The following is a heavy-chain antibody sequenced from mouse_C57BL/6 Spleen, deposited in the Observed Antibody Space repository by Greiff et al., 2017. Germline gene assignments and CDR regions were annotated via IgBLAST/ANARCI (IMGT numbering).Heavy chain of an antibody. V-gene: IGHV1-80*01. Sequence: QVQLQQSGAELVKPGASVKISCKASGYAFSSYWMNWVKQRPGQGLEWIGQIYPGDGDTNYNGKFKGKATLTADKSSSTAYMQLSSLTSEDSAVYFCARDGFHYYAMDYWGQGTSVTVSS. D-gene: IGHD2-3*01. CDR2: IYPGDGDT. J-gene: IGHJ4*01. CDR1: GYAFSSYW. CDR3: ARDGFHYYAMDY.